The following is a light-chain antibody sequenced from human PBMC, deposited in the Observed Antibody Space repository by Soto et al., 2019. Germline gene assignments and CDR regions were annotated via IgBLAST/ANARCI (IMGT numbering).Light chain of an antibody. V-gene: IGKV1-27*01. CDR3: QKYNSVPS. CDR1: QGIRNY. Sequence: DIQMTQSPSSLSASVGDRVTISCRASQGIRNYVAWYQQRPGKVPTLLIYAASTLQSGVPSRFSGSGSGTDFTLTISSLQPEDVATYYCQKYNSVPSFGGGTKVEIK. J-gene: IGKJ4*01. CDR2: AAS.